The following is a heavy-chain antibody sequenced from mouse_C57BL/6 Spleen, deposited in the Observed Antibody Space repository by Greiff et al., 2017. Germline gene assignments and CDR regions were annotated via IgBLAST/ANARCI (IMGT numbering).Heavy chain of an antibody. D-gene: IGHD2-4*01. J-gene: IGHJ3*01. V-gene: IGHV1-53*01. Sequence: QVQLQQPGTELVKPGASVKLSCKASGYTFTSYWMHWVKQRPGQGLEWIGNINPSNGGTDYNEKLKSKATMTVDKSSSTAYMQLSSLTSEDSAVYYCARSPSKDYDWFAYWGQGTLVTVSA. CDR2: INPSNGGT. CDR1: GYTFTSYW. CDR3: ARSPSKDYDWFAY.